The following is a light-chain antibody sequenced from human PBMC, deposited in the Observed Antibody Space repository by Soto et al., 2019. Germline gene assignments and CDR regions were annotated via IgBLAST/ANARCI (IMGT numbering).Light chain of an antibody. V-gene: IGKV3-11*01. CDR2: DAS. J-gene: IGKJ5*01. CDR3: QQRSNWQIT. Sequence: EIVLTQSPGTLSLSPGERATLSCRASQSVSSYLAWYQQKPGQAPRLLIYDASSRATGIPDRFSGSGSGTDFTLTISSLEPEDFAVYYCQQRSNWQITFGQGTRLEIK. CDR1: QSVSSY.